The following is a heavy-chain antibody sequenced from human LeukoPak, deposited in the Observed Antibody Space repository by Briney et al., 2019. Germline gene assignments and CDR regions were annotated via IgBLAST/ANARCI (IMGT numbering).Heavy chain of an antibody. V-gene: IGHV3-48*03. J-gene: IGHJ4*02. D-gene: IGHD4-23*01. CDR1: GFTFSRYE. Sequence: GGSLRLSCAASGFTFSRYEMHWLRQAPGQGLEWVSYISSSDSTIYYADSVKGRFPISRDNAKNSLYLQMNSLRAEDTAVYYCARDYGGSSPFDYWGQGTLVTVSS. CDR3: ARDYGGSSPFDY. CDR2: ISSSDSTI.